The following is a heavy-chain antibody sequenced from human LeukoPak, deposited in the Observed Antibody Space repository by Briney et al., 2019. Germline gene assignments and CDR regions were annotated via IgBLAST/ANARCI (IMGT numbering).Heavy chain of an antibody. V-gene: IGHV4-38-2*02. Sequence: SETLSLTCTVSGYSLSSGYYWGWIRQPPGKGLEWIGSIYHSGSTPYNPSLKSRVTISVDTPKNQFSLKLISVTAADTAVYYCARATGIAAAGIVDAFDVWGQGTMVTVSS. CDR1: GYSLSSGYY. D-gene: IGHD6-25*01. CDR3: ARATGIAAAGIVDAFDV. CDR2: IYHSGST. J-gene: IGHJ3*01.